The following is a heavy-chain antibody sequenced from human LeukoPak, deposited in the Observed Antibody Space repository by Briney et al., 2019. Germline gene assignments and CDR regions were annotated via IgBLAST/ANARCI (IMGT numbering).Heavy chain of an antibody. CDR2: TIPIYGTA. CDR3: ARARDRNYYFHGVDV. J-gene: IGHJ6*02. V-gene: IGHV1-69*05. CDR1: GGTFNNYA. D-gene: IGHD2-21*02. Sequence: GSSVKVSCKASGGTFNNYAINWVRQAPGQGLEWVGGTIPIYGTAHYAQKFQGRVTITTDESTSAGYMELRSLRSDDTAVYYCARARDRNYYFHGVDVWGQGTTVTVSS.